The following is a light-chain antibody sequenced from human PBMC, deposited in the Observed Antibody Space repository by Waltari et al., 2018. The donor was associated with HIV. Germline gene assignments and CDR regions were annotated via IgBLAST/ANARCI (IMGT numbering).Light chain of an antibody. CDR3: SSYAGARGGV. Sequence: QSALTQPASVSESPGQSITISCSGTSSDIGSYNLVSWYQQHPGKAPKLIIYDVNKPPSGVSNRFSGSKSGNTASLTSSGLQAEDEADYYCSSYAGARGGVFGGGTKLTVL. CDR2: DVN. J-gene: IGLJ2*01. CDR1: SSDIGSYNL. V-gene: IGLV2-23*02.